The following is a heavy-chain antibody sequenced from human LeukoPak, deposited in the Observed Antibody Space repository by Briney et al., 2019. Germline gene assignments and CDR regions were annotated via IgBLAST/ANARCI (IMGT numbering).Heavy chain of an antibody. J-gene: IGHJ5*02. CDR2: IWYDGSNK. CDR3: ARDRIVGATTRGWFDP. CDR1: GFTFSSYG. Sequence: GGSLRLSCAASGFTFSSYGMHWVRQAPGKGLEWVAVIWYDGSNKYYADSVKGRFTISRDNSKNTLYLQMNSLRAEDTAVYYCARDRIVGATTRGWFDPWGQGTLVTVSS. V-gene: IGHV3-33*01. D-gene: IGHD1-26*01.